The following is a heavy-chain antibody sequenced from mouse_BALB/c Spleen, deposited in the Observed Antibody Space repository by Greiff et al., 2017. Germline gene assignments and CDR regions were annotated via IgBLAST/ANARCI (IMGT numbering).Heavy chain of an antibody. V-gene: IGHV5-6-2*01. CDR2: INSNGGST. CDR3: ARHLYGKEAWFAY. Sequence: EVHLVESGGGLVKLGGSLKLSCAASGFTFSSYYMSWVRQTPEKRLELVAAINSNGGSTYYPDTVKGRFTISRDNAKNTLYLQMSSLKSEDTALYYCARHLYGKEAWFAYWGQGTLVTVSA. J-gene: IGHJ3*01. CDR1: GFTFSSYY. D-gene: IGHD2-1*01.